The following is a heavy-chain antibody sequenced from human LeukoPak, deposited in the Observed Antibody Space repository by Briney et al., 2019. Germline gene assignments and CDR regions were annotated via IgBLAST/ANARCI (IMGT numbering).Heavy chain of an antibody. D-gene: IGHD3-22*01. CDR2: ISGSSSYI. CDR3: ARGPYYYDSSGYYFPY. CDR1: GFTFSSYS. Sequence: GGSLRLSCAASGFTFSSYSMNWVRQAPGKGLEWLSSISGSSSYIYYADSVKGRFTISRDNAKNSLYLQMNSLRAEDTAVYYCARGPYYYDSSGYYFPYWGQGTLVTVSS. V-gene: IGHV3-21*01. J-gene: IGHJ4*02.